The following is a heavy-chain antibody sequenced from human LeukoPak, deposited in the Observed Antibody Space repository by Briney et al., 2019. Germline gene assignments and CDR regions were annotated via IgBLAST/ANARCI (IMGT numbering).Heavy chain of an antibody. V-gene: IGHV1-69*01. Sequence: GSSVKVSCKASGGTFSGYAISWVRQAPGQGLEWMGGIIPIFGTANYAQKFQGRVTITADESTSTAYMELSSLRSEDTAVYYCAVCLGIGTHWFDPWGQGTLVTVSS. D-gene: IGHD1-26*01. CDR2: IIPIFGTA. CDR3: AVCLGIGTHWFDP. CDR1: GGTFSGYA. J-gene: IGHJ5*02.